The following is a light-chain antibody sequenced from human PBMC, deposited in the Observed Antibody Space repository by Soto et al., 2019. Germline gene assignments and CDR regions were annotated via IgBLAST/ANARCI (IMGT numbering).Light chain of an antibody. CDR3: QHLNSYPLT. CDR2: DAS. V-gene: IGKV3-11*01. Sequence: EIVLTQSPATLSLSPGERATLSCRASQSVSSYLAWYQQKPGQAPRLLIYDASNRATGIPARFSGSGSGTDFTLTISSLQSEDFATYYCQHLNSYPLTFGGGTKVDIK. J-gene: IGKJ4*01. CDR1: QSVSSY.